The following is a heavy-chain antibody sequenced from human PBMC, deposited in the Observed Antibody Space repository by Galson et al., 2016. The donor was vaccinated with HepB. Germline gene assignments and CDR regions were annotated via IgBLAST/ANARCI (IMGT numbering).Heavy chain of an antibody. Sequence: SLRLSCAASGFTFRSYGMHWVRPAPGKGLEWVAFIWHDGSYNTSAHAVKVRFTVSRDNSKNMLFLQMISLGVEDTAVYHCVRDRASRQGPLDYWGQGSLVTVSS. CDR2: IWHDGSYN. J-gene: IGHJ4*02. CDR3: VRDRASRQGPLDY. CDR1: GFTFRSYG. V-gene: IGHV3-33*01.